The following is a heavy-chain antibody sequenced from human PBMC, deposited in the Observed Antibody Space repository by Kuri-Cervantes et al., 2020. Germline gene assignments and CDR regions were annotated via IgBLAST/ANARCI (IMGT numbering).Heavy chain of an antibody. D-gene: IGHD3-10*01. V-gene: IGHV3-30*18. CDR2: ISYDGSNK. CDR3: AKPDGSGSYRSTYYYYGMDV. CDR1: GFTFSTYG. Sequence: LSLTCAASGFTFSTYGMHWVRQAPGKGLEWVAVISYDGSNKYYADSVKGRFTISRDNSKNTLYLQMNSLRAEDTAVYYCAKPDGSGSYRSTYYYYGMDVWGQGTTVTVSS. J-gene: IGHJ6*02.